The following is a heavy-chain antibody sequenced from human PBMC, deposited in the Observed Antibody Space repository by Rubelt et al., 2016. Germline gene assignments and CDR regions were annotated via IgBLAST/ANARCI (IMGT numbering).Heavy chain of an antibody. CDR1: GFIFSSYA. D-gene: IGHD6-13*01. CDR2: ISGSGGST. CDR3: AKEPTYSSSWSPDY. J-gene: IGHJ4*02. V-gene: IGHV3-23*04. Sequence: VHLAESGGGLVQPGGSLRLSCAASGFIFSSYAMSWVRQAPGKGLEWVSAISGSGGSTYYADSVKGRFTISRDNSKNTLYLQMNSLRAEDTAVYYCAKEPTYSSSWSPDYWGQGTLVTVSS.